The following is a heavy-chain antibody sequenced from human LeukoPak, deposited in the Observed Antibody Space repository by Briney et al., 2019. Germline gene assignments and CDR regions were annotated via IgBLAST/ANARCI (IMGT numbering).Heavy chain of an antibody. V-gene: IGHV3-30*03. D-gene: IGHD3-3*01. CDR3: ARDRAWNYFDY. CDR1: GSTFSRHG. J-gene: IGHJ4*02. CDR2: ISNDGSRK. Sequence: GGSLRLSCAPSGSTFSRHGMHWVRQAPGKGLEWVAIISNDGSRKYYAHSVGGRFTISRDNSKNTLYLQMDSLRAEDTAVYYCARDRAWNYFDYWGQGTLVTVSS.